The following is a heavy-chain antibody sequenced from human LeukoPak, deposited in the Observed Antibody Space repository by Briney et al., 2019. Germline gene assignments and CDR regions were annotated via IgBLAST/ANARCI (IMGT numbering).Heavy chain of an antibody. CDR3: ARGNVWGSYRSTSY. Sequence: ASVTVSCKASGYTFTSYGISWVRQAPGQGLEWMGWINPNSGGTNYAQKFQGRVTMTRDTSISTAYMELSRLRSDDTAVYYCARGNVWGSYRSTSYWGQGTLVTVSS. V-gene: IGHV1-2*02. CDR2: INPNSGGT. J-gene: IGHJ4*02. D-gene: IGHD3-16*02. CDR1: GYTFTSYG.